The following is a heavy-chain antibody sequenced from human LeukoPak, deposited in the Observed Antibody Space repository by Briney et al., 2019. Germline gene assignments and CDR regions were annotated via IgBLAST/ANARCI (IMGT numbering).Heavy chain of an antibody. CDR2: ISWNSGSI. CDR3: AKDRVVPAAIGGYFDY. CDR1: GFTFDDYA. J-gene: IGHJ4*02. D-gene: IGHD2-2*01. Sequence: GGSLRLSCAASGFTFDDYAMHWVRQAPGKGLEWVSGISWNSGSIGYADSVKGRFTISRDNSKNTLYLQMNSLRVEDTAVYYCAKDRVVPAAIGGYFDYWGQGTLVTVSS. V-gene: IGHV3-9*01.